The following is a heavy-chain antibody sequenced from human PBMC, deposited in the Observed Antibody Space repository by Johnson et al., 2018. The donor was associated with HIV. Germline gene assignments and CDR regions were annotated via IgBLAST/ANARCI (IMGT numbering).Heavy chain of an antibody. Sequence: VQLVESGGGLVQPGRSLRLSCAASGFTVSSNYMSWVRQAPGKGLEWVSIVYSGGNTYYTDSVKGRFTISRDSAQNSVSPQMNSLRVEDTAVYYCARMAAHVSDFWGQGTMVTVSS. CDR1: GFTVSSNY. D-gene: IGHD5-24*01. V-gene: IGHV3-66*01. CDR2: VYSGGNT. J-gene: IGHJ3*01. CDR3: ARMAAHVSDF.